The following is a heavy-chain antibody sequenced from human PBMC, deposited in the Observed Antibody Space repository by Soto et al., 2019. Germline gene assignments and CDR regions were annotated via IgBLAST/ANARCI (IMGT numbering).Heavy chain of an antibody. CDR2: IIGSGGST. CDR1: GLTFNSYA. D-gene: IGHD3-22*01. V-gene: IGHV3-23*01. Sequence: LTLSCAASGLTFNSYAMSWVRQAPGKGLEWVSTIIGSGGSTYYADSVKGRFSVSRDNSKNTLYLQMNSLRAEDTAVYYCANDCNYYHSSGYDYWGQGTLVTVSS. J-gene: IGHJ4*02. CDR3: ANDCNYYHSSGYDY.